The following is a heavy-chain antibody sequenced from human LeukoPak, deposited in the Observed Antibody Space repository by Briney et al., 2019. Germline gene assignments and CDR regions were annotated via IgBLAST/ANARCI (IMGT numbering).Heavy chain of an antibody. Sequence: HGESLKISCKGSGYRFTSYWIGWVRQMPGKGLEWMGIIYPGDSDTRYSPSFQGQVTISADKSISTAYLQWSSLKASDTAMYYCARLRAAAGTQFFDYWGQGTLVTVSS. J-gene: IGHJ4*02. V-gene: IGHV5-51*01. D-gene: IGHD6-13*01. CDR3: ARLRAAAGTQFFDY. CDR1: GYRFTSYW. CDR2: IYPGDSDT.